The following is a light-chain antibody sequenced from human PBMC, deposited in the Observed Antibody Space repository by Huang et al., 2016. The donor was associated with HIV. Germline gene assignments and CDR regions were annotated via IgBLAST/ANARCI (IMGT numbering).Light chain of an antibody. Sequence: EIVLPQYPGTLSLSPGERAPLSCRASQSVSSSFLAWYQQKPGQAPRLRSYGPSSSATGIPDRFSGSGSGTDFTLTISRLEPEDFAVYYCQQYGSSPWTFGQGTKVEIK. CDR2: GPS. J-gene: IGKJ1*01. CDR3: QQYGSSPWT. CDR1: QSVSSSF. V-gene: IGKV3-20*01.